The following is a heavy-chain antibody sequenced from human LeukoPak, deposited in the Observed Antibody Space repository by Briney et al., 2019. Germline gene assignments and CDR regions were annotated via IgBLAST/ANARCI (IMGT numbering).Heavy chain of an antibody. CDR2: SYYSGST. CDR3: ARDVVGGGNFDY. V-gene: IGHV4-59*01. Sequence: SSETLSLTCTVSGDSISSYYWSWIRQPPGKGLEWIGCSYYSGSTNYNPSLKGRVTISVDTSKNQFSLKLSSVTAADTAVYYCARDVVGGGNFDYWGQGTLVTVSS. J-gene: IGHJ4*02. D-gene: IGHD1-26*01. CDR1: GDSISSYY.